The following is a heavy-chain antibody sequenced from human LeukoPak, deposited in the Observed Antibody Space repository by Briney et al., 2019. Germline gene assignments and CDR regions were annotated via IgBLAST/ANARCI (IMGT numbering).Heavy chain of an antibody. J-gene: IGHJ4*02. CDR3: ARDLWDCSGGSGYSGFDY. V-gene: IGHV1-2*02. CDR1: GYTFTGYY. D-gene: IGHD2-15*01. Sequence: GASVRVSCKSSGYTFTGYYMHWVRQAPGQGLEWMGWINPNSGGTNYAQKFQGRVTMTRDTSISTAYMELSRLRSDDTAVYYCARDLWDCSGGSGYSGFDYWGQGTLVTVSS. CDR2: INPNSGGT.